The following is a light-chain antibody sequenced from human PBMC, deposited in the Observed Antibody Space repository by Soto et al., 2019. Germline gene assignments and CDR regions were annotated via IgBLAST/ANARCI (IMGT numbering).Light chain of an antibody. Sequence: AIQLTQSPSSLSASVGDRVTITCRASQVISSALAWYQQKPGKAPKLLIYDASSLESGVPSRLSSSGSGTDFTLTISSLQPEDFATYYCQQFNNDPPSFRGGTKVDI. J-gene: IGKJ4*01. V-gene: IGKV1D-13*01. CDR1: QVISSA. CDR2: DAS. CDR3: QQFNNDPPS.